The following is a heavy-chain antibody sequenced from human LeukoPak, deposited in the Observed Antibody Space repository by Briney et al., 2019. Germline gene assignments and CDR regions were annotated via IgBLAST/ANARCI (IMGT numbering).Heavy chain of an antibody. V-gene: IGHV3-23*01. Sequence: GGSLRLSCAASGLTFSSYAMSWVRQAPGKGLEWVSAISGSGGSTYYADSVKGRFTISRDNSKNTLYLQMNSLRAEDTAVYYCAKRTTPNSGSYYNWFDPWGRGTLVTVSS. J-gene: IGHJ5*02. CDR3: AKRTTPNSGSYYNWFDP. CDR1: GLTFSSYA. D-gene: IGHD1-26*01. CDR2: ISGSGGST.